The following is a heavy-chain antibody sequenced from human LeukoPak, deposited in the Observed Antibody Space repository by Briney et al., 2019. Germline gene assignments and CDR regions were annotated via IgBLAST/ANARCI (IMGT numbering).Heavy chain of an antibody. V-gene: IGHV4-30-2*01. CDR2: IYHSGST. CDR3: ARGTLLDHYFDY. CDR1: GGSISSGGYS. Sequence: KSSETLSLTCAVSGGSISSGGYSWGWIRLPPGKGLEWIGYIYHSGSTYYNPSLKSRVTISVDRSKNQFSLKLSSVTAADTAVYYCARGTLLDHYFDYWGQGTLVTASS. D-gene: IGHD2-15*01. J-gene: IGHJ4*02.